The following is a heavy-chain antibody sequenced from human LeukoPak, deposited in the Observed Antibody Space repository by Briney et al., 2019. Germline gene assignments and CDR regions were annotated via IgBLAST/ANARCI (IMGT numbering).Heavy chain of an antibody. CDR2: ISYDGSNK. D-gene: IGHD2-2*01. V-gene: IGHV3-30-3*01. CDR1: GFTFSSYA. CDR3: ARDGDAANIVVVPAANDAFDI. J-gene: IGHJ3*02. Sequence: GGSLRLSCAASGFTFSSYAMHWVRQAPGKGLEWVAVISYDGSNKYYADSVRGRFTISRDNSKNTLYLQMNSLRAEDTAVYYCARDGDAANIVVVPAANDAFDIWGQGTMVTVSS.